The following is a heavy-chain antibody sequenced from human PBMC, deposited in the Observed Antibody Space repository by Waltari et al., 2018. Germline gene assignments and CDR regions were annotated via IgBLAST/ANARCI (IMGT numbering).Heavy chain of an antibody. V-gene: IGHV4-38-2*01. Sequence: QVQLQESGPGLVKPSETLSLTCAVSGYSISSGYYWGWIRQPPGKGLEWIGSIYHSGTTYSTPSLKSRVTIPVDTSKNQFALKLSSVTAADTAVYYCARRRSGSYWYFDLWGRGTLVTVSS. J-gene: IGHJ2*01. CDR2: IYHSGTT. CDR3: ARRRSGSYWYFDL. CDR1: GYSISSGYY. D-gene: IGHD1-26*01.